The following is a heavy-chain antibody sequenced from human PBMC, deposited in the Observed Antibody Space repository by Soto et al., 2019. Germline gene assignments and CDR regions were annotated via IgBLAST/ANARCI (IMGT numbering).Heavy chain of an antibody. Sequence: QVQLVESGAGVAQPGGSLRLSCAASGFTFSRYGMHWVRQPPGKGLEWVAVIWTDGSYEYYADSVMGRFTISRDNSKNTLYLKMNRLRAEDTAVYYCARAGHDSSGYYYGGLDYWGPGTLVTVSS. J-gene: IGHJ4*02. CDR1: GFTFSRYG. CDR2: IWTDGSYE. CDR3: ARAGHDSSGYYYGGLDY. D-gene: IGHD3-22*01. V-gene: IGHV3-33*01.